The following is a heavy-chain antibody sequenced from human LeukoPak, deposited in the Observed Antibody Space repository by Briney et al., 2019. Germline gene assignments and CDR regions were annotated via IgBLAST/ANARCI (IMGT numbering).Heavy chain of an antibody. CDR2: ISTSSSYI. D-gene: IGHD6-19*01. Sequence: GGSLRLSCAASGFTFNKYTMNWVRQAPGKGLEWVSSISTSSSYIYYADSVKGRFTISRDNSKNTLYLQMNSLRAEDTAVYYCARGLRIAVAGNIDYWGQGTLVTVSS. CDR1: GFTFNKYT. CDR3: ARGLRIAVAGNIDY. V-gene: IGHV3-21*01. J-gene: IGHJ4*02.